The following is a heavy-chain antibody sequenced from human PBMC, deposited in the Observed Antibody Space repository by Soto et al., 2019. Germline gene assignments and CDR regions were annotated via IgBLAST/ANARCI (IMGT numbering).Heavy chain of an antibody. V-gene: IGHV1-18*01. CDR1: GYTFTSYG. J-gene: IGHJ6*03. CDR3: ARVGGYDILIGPLYYYYMDV. D-gene: IGHD3-9*01. CDR2: ISAYNGNT. Sequence: ASVKVSCKASGYTFTSYGISWVRQAPGQGLEWMGWISAYNGNTNYAQKLQGRVTMTTDTSTSTAYMELRSLRSDDTAVYYCARVGGYDILIGPLYYYYMDVWGKGTTVTVSS.